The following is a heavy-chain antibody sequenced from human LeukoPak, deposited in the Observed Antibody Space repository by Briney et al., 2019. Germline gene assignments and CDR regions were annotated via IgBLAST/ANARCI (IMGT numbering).Heavy chain of an antibody. V-gene: IGHV3-23*01. Sequence: GGSLRLSCAASGFTFSDFAMSWVRQAPGKGLEWVSAISGSGGDTYYADSVKGRFTISRDNAKSTLYLQMNSLRAEDTALYYCAKDTLLLLYWGQGTLVTVSS. CDR2: ISGSGGDT. CDR1: GFTFSDFA. D-gene: IGHD2-21*01. CDR3: AKDTLLLLY. J-gene: IGHJ4*02.